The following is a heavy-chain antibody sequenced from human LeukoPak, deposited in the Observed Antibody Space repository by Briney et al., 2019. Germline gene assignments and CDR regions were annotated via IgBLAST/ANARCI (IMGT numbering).Heavy chain of an antibody. CDR2: MNPNSGNT. Sequence: EASVKVSCKASGYTFTSYDINWVRQATGQGLEWMGWMNPNSGNTGYAQKFQGRVTMTRNTSISTAYMELSSLRSEDAAVYYCARGLCGSGSYRWREPDYWGQGTLVTVSS. CDR3: ARGLCGSGSYRWREPDY. D-gene: IGHD3-10*01. V-gene: IGHV1-8*01. J-gene: IGHJ4*02. CDR1: GYTFTSYD.